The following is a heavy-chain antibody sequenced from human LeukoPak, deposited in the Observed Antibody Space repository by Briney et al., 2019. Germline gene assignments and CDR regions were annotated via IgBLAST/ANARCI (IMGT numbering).Heavy chain of an antibody. CDR2: IRSSGSTI. CDR3: ARVVSGYDFAYYYYGMDV. V-gene: IGHV3-48*03. J-gene: IGHJ6*02. Sequence: PGGSLRLSCAASGFTFSSYEMNWVRQAPGKGLEWVAYIRSSGSTIYYAGSVKGRFTISRDNAKNSLYLQMNSLRAEDTAVYYCARVVSGYDFAYYYYGMDVWGQGTTVTVSS. CDR1: GFTFSSYE. D-gene: IGHD5-12*01.